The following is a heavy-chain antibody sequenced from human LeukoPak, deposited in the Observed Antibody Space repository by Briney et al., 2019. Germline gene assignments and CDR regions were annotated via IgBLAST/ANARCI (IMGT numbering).Heavy chain of an antibody. V-gene: IGHV1-2*02. CDR1: GYTFTGYY. D-gene: IGHD2-15*01. CDR2: INPNGGGT. J-gene: IGHJ5*02. Sequence: ASVKVSCKASGYTFTGYYMHWVRQAPGQGLEWMGWINPNGGGTNYAQKFQGRVTMTRDTSISTAYMELSRLRSDDTAVYYCARDRTCSGGSCYLNWFDPWGQGTLVTVSS. CDR3: ARDRTCSGGSCYLNWFDP.